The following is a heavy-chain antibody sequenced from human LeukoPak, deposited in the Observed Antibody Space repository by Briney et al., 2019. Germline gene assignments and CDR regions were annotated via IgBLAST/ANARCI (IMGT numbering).Heavy chain of an antibody. D-gene: IGHD6-19*01. J-gene: IGHJ4*02. CDR2: ISFSGSHK. CDR1: GFTFSSHS. Sequence: GGSLRLSCAASGFTFSSHSMHWVRQAPGKGLEWVSSISFSGSHKYYADSVKGRFTISRDNAKNSLYLQMDSLRAEDTAFYYCARDASSGYLNIGYWGQGTLVTVSS. CDR3: ARDASSGYLNIGY. V-gene: IGHV3-21*01.